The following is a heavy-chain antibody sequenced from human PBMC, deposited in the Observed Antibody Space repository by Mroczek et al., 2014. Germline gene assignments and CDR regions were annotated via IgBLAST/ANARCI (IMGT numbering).Heavy chain of an antibody. D-gene: IGHD2-2*02. Sequence: QVQLQQWGAGLLKPSETLSLTCAVYGGPFSGYYWSWIRQPPGKGLEWIGEINHSGSTNYNPSLKSRVTISVDTSKNQFSLKLSSVTAADTAVYYCAREGNRYCSSTSCYNRAGGRPGWFDPWGQGTLVTVSS. CDR2: INHSGST. V-gene: IGHV4-34*01. CDR3: AREGNRYCSSTSCYNRAGGRPGWFDP. J-gene: IGHJ5*02. CDR1: GGPFSGYY.